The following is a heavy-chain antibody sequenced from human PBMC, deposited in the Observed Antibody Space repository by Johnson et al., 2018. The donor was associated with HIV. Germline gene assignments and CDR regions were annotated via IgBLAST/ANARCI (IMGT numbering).Heavy chain of an antibody. CDR3: AKERHLVRAFDI. Sequence: MLLVESGGGLVQPGGSLRLSCAASGFTVSSNYMSWVRQAPGKGLEWVSVIYSGGSTYYADSVKGRFTISRDNSKDMLYLQMNSLRAEDTAVYYCAKERHLVRAFDIWGQGTMVTVSS. CDR2: IYSGGST. D-gene: IGHD6-6*01. J-gene: IGHJ3*02. V-gene: IGHV3-66*02. CDR1: GFTVSSNY.